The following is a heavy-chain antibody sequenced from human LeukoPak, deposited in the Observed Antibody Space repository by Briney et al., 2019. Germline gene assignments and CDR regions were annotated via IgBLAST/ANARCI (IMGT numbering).Heavy chain of an antibody. D-gene: IGHD1-26*01. CDR3: ARVQGATGWYFDL. CDR1: GGSISSYY. Sequence: SETLSLTCTVSGGSISSYYWSWIRQPPGKGLEWIGYIYYSGSTNYNPSLKSRVTISVDTSKNQFSLKLSSVTAADTAVYYCARVQGATGWYFDLWGRGTLVTVSS. CDR2: IYYSGST. V-gene: IGHV4-59*01. J-gene: IGHJ2*01.